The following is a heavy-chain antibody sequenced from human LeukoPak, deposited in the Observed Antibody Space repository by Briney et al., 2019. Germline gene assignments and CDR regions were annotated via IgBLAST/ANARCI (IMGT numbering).Heavy chain of an antibody. CDR1: GFTFSSYA. CDR2: ISGSGGST. D-gene: IGHD3-22*01. CDR3: AKVAAEYYYDSSGYLGFDP. J-gene: IGHJ5*02. Sequence: GGSLRLSCAASGFTFSSYAMSWVRQAPGKGLEWVSAISGSGGSTYYADSVKGRFTISRDNSKNTLYLQMNSLRAEDTAVYYCAKVAAEYYYDSSGYLGFDPWGQGTLVTVSS. V-gene: IGHV3-23*01.